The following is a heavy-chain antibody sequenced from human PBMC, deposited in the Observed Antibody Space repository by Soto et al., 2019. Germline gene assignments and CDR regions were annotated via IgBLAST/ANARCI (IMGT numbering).Heavy chain of an antibody. Sequence: EVQLLESGGDLVQPGGSLRLSCAASGFTFSSYAMSWVRRAAGKGLEWVSVITGTGGGTYYADSVKGRFTISRDNSNNTLYMQMNSLRAEDTAVYYCAKLVGEKMAPIFDYWGQGTLVTVSS. J-gene: IGHJ4*02. CDR2: ITGTGGGT. D-gene: IGHD3-16*01. CDR3: AKLVGEKMAPIFDY. CDR1: GFTFSSYA. V-gene: IGHV3-23*01.